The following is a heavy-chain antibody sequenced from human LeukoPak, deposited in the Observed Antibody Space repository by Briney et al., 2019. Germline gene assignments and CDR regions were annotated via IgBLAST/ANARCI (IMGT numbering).Heavy chain of an antibody. CDR1: EFTLTDYY. J-gene: IGHJ6*03. V-gene: IGHV3-11*04. D-gene: IGHD1-14*01. CDR2: ISSSGSTI. Sequence: GGSLRLSCTASEFTLTDYYMTWLRQAPGKGLEWVSYISSSGSTIYYADSVKGRFTISRDNAKNSLYLQMDSLRAEDTAVYYCATEITPYYYMDVWGKGTTVTVSS. CDR3: ATEITPYYYMDV.